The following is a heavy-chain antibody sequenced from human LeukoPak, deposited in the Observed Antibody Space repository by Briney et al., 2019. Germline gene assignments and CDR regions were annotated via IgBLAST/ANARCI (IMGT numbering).Heavy chain of an antibody. CDR2: ISAYNGNT. Sequence: EASVKVSCKASGYTFTSYGISWVRQAPGQGLEWMGWISAYNGNTNYAQKLQGRVTMTTDTSTSTAYMELRSLRSDDTAVYYCARGAWGSYSDTTYDXXXXGTLVTVSS. V-gene: IGHV1-18*01. D-gene: IGHD3-16*01. J-gene: IGHJ4*02. CDR3: ARGAWGSYSDTTYDX. CDR1: GYTFTSYG.